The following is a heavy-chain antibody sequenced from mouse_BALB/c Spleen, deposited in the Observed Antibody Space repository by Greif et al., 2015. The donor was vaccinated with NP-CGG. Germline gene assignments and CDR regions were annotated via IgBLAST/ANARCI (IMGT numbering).Heavy chain of an antibody. J-gene: IGHJ3*01. CDR1: GYTFTSYY. V-gene: IGHV1S81*02. Sequence: QVQLKQSGAELVKPGASVKLSCKASGYTFTSYYMYWVKQRPGQGLEWIGEINPSNGGTNFNEKFRSKATLTVDKSSSTAYMQLSSLTSEDSAVYYCTRSGAYSPFGYWGQGTLVTVSA. CDR2: INPSNGGT. D-gene: IGHD2-10*01. CDR3: TRSGAYSPFGY.